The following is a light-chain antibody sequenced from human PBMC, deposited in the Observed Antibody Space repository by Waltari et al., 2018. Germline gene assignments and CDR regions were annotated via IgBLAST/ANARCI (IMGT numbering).Light chain of an antibody. CDR3: ATWDDSLNGVV. CDR2: RSY. Sequence: QSVLTQPPSASGSPGQRVTISCSGSSSNSGDYSVKWYQHFPGTAPKLLIYRSYQRTSGVPDRFSGSKSGTSASLAISGLQSEDEADYYCATWDDSLNGVVFGGGTKLTVL. CDR1: SSNSGDYS. V-gene: IGLV1-44*01. J-gene: IGLJ2*01.